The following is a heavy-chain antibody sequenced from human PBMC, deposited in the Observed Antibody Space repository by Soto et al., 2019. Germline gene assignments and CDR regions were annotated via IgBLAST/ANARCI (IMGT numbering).Heavy chain of an antibody. D-gene: IGHD3-3*01. CDR3: AKDPRGSGYFDY. CDR2: ISGNGGST. Sequence: EVQLLESGGGLVQPGGSLRLSCAASGFTFNSYTMTWVRQAPGKGLQWVSAISGNGGSTYYADSVKGRFTIPRDNSKNTLYLQMNSLRVEDTAVYYCAKDPRGSGYFDYWGQGTLVTVSS. J-gene: IGHJ4*02. V-gene: IGHV3-23*01. CDR1: GFTFNSYT.